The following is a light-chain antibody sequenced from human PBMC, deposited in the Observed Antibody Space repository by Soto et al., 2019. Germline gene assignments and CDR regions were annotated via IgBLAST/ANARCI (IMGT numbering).Light chain of an antibody. CDR3: QQYNTYLTWA. Sequence: DTMITQSPSTLSASVGDRVTITCRASQSVSMWLAWFQQKPGKAPRLLIYDASKLESGVPSRFSGSGSGTEFTLTISSLQPEDSATYYCQQYNTYLTWAFGQGTKVDIK. CDR1: QSVSMW. V-gene: IGKV1-5*01. J-gene: IGKJ1*01. CDR2: DAS.